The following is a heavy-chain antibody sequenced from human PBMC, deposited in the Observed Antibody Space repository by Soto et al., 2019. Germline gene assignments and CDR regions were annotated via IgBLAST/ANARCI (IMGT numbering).Heavy chain of an antibody. D-gene: IGHD3-10*01. J-gene: IGHJ5*02. CDR1: GGTFSSYG. CDR3: ARRLQWFGELLNWFXP. Sequence: ASVRVSCKASGGTFSSYGISWVRQAPGQGLEWMGGIIPIFGTANYAQKFQGRVTITADESTSTAYMELSSLRSEDTAVYYCARRLQWFGELLNWFXPWGQGTLVXVSS. CDR2: IIPIFGTA. V-gene: IGHV1-69*13.